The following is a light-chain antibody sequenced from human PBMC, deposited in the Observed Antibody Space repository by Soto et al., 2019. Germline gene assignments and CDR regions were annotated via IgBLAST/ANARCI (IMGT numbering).Light chain of an antibody. CDR2: DAS. V-gene: IGKV1-5*01. J-gene: IGKJ3*01. CDR3: QQYNSYLFT. CDR1: QSISSW. Sequence: DIQMTQSPSTLSASVGDRVTITCRASQSISSWLAWYQQKPGKAPKLLIYDASSLESGVPSRFSGSGSGTEFTRTISSLQPDDFATYYCQQYNSYLFTFGPGTKVDI.